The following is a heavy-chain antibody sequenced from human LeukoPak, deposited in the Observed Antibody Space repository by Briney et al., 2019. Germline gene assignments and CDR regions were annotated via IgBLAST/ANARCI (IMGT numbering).Heavy chain of an antibody. Sequence: GGSLRLSCAASGFIFSSYGMNWVRQAPGKGLEWVSYISGSGSTIYYADSVKGRFTISRDNAKYSLHLQMDSLRAEDTAVYSCARGGLGSWTFDSWGQGTLVTVSS. D-gene: IGHD1-26*01. CDR2: ISGSGSTI. V-gene: IGHV3-48*04. CDR1: GFIFSSYG. CDR3: ARGGLGSWTFDS. J-gene: IGHJ4*02.